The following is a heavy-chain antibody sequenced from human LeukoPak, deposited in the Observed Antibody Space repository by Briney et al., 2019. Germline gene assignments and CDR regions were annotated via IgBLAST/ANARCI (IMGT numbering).Heavy chain of an antibody. CDR3: AGGVTPDWFDP. V-gene: IGHV3-66*01. CDR1: GFPVSSNY. J-gene: IGHJ5*02. D-gene: IGHD2-21*02. CDR2: IYSGGTT. Sequence: PGGSLRLSRAASGFPVSSNYVSWVSQAPGKGLEWVSVIYSGGTTYYADSVKGRFTISRDNSKNTLYLQMNRLRAEDTAVYYCAGGVTPDWFDPWGRGTLVTVSS.